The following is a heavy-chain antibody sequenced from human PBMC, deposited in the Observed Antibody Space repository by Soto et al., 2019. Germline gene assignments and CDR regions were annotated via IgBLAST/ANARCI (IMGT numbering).Heavy chain of an antibody. CDR3: ALMGYCSSTSCYGFDY. CDR1: GFTFTSSA. V-gene: IGHV1-58*01. D-gene: IGHD2-2*01. Sequence: SVKVSCKASGFTFTSSAVQWVRQVRGQRLEWIGWIVVGSGNTNYAQKFQERVTITRDMSTSTAYMELSSLRSEDTAVYYCALMGYCSSTSCYGFDYWGQGTLVTVSS. CDR2: IVVGSGNT. J-gene: IGHJ4*02.